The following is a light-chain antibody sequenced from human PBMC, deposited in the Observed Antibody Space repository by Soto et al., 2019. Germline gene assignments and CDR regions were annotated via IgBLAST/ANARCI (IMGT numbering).Light chain of an antibody. V-gene: IGKV1-5*03. Sequence: DIQMTQFPSTLSASVGDRVTITCRASQRISNRLAWFQQKSGEAPKLLIYKASSLESGVPSRFSGSGSGTEFTLTISSLQPDDFATYYCQHYNTYSWTFGQVTKVEIK. CDR3: QHYNTYSWT. CDR1: QRISNR. CDR2: KAS. J-gene: IGKJ1*01.